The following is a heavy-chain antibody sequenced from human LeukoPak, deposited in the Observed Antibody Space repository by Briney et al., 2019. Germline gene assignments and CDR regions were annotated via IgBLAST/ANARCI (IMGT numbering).Heavy chain of an antibody. CDR3: ARDNGDYGYYGMDV. D-gene: IGHD4-17*01. J-gene: IGHJ6*02. CDR1: GFSVSSNY. Sequence: AGGSLRLSCAVSGFSVSSNYMIWVRQAPGKGLEWVANIKQDGSEEYYVDSVKGRFTISRDNAKNSLYLQMNSLRAEDTAVYYCARDNGDYGYYGMDVWGQGTTVTVSS. CDR2: IKQDGSEE. V-gene: IGHV3-7*01.